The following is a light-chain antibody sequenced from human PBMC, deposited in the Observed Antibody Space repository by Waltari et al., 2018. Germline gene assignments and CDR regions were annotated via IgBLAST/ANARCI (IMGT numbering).Light chain of an antibody. CDR2: GQS. J-gene: IGLJ2*01. Sequence: SSELTQDPTVSVALGQTVRITCHGDSLRSYYPSWYQQRPGQAHILVFYGQSSRPSGIPDRFSGSISGNTASLTITGAQAEDEADYYCHSRDSSSTRFFGGGTRLTV. CDR1: SLRSYY. CDR3: HSRDSSSTRF. V-gene: IGLV3-19*01.